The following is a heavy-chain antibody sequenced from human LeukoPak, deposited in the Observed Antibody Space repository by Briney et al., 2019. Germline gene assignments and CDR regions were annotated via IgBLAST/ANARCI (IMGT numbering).Heavy chain of an antibody. CDR2: INPDSGGI. Sequence: ASVKVSCKASGYTFTGYYIHGVRRAPGQGLEWMGWINPDSGGINYAQKFQGWVTMTRDTSISTVYMELSRLRSADTAVYYCARGYYYDSSGYYQLDYWGQGTLVTVSS. J-gene: IGHJ4*02. V-gene: IGHV1-2*04. CDR1: GYTFTGYY. CDR3: ARGYYYDSSGYYQLDY. D-gene: IGHD3-22*01.